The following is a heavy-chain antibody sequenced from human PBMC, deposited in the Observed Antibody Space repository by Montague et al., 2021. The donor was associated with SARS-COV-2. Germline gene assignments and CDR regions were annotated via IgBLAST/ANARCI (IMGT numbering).Heavy chain of an antibody. V-gene: IGHV4-59*01. D-gene: IGHD5-12*01. CDR1: GGSISSYY. CDR3: AGDRGRFWHFDL. J-gene: IGHJ2*01. Sequence: SETLSLTCTVSGGSISSYYWNWIRQSPGEGLEWIGYIYYSGSTKYNPSFKSRVTMLVDTSKRQMSLRLNSVTAADTAVYYCAGDRGRFWHFDLWGRGTLVTVSS. CDR2: IYYSGST.